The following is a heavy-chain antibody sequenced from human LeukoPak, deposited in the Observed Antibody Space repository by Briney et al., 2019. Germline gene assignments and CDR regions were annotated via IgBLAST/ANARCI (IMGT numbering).Heavy chain of an antibody. J-gene: IGHJ4*02. V-gene: IGHV4-59*01. D-gene: IGHD2/OR15-2a*01. CDR1: GASITSYY. Sequence: SETLSLTCTVSGASITSYYWSWIRQPPGKGLEWIGYIYHTGSTNYNPSLKGRVTMSVDTSKNQFSLRLTSVTAADTAVYYCARENSSPFDYWGQGTLVTVSS. CDR3: ARENSSPFDY. CDR2: IYHTGST.